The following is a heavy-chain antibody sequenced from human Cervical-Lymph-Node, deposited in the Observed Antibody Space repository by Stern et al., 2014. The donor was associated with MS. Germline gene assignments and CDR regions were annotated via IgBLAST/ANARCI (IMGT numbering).Heavy chain of an antibody. CDR2: INAGNGNT. CDR3: AREGEGEYYFDY. D-gene: IGHD3-16*01. J-gene: IGHJ4*02. Sequence: QVQLVQTGAEVKKPGASVKVSCKASGYTFTSYAMHWVRQAPGQRLEWTGWINAGNGNTKYSQKFQGRVTITRDTSASTAYMELSSLRSEDTAVYYCAREGEGEYYFDYWGQGTLVTVSS. CDR1: GYTFTSYA. V-gene: IGHV1-3*01.